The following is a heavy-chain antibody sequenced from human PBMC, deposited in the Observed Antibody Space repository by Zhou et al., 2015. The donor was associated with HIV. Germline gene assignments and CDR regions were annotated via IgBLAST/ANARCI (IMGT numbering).Heavy chain of an antibody. CDR2: ISAYNGNT. CDR3: ARVLIGLDYGMDV. J-gene: IGHJ6*02. Sequence: LVQSGTEVRKPGSSVNVSCKASGYTFTSYGISWVRQAPGQGLEWMGWISAYNGNTNYAQKLQGRVTMTTDTSTSTAYMELRSLRSDDTAVYYCARVLIGLDYGMDVWGQGTTVTVSS. D-gene: IGHD2/OR15-2a*01. V-gene: IGHV1-18*01. CDR1: GYTFTSYG.